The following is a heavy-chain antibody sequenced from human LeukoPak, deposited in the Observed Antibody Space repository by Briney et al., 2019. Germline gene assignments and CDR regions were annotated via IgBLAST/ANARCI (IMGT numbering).Heavy chain of an antibody. CDR1: GGTFSSYA. J-gene: IGHJ3*02. D-gene: IGHD3-22*01. CDR3: TRSYDSSAQVAFDI. Sequence: ASVKVSCKASGGTFSSYAISWVRQAPGQGLEWMGGIIPIFGTANYAQKFQGRVTITADESTSTAYMELSSLRSEDTAVYYCTRSYDSSAQVAFDIWGQGTMVTVSS. V-gene: IGHV1-69*13. CDR2: IIPIFGTA.